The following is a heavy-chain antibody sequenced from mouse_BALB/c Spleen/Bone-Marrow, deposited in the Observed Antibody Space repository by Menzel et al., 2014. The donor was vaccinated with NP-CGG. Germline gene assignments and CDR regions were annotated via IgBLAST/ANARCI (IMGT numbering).Heavy chain of an antibody. V-gene: IGHV2-6-7*01. Sequence: VKVVESGPGLVAPSQSLSITCTVSGFSLTNYGVNWVRQPPGKGLEWLGMIWGDGSTDYNSALKSRLSISKDNSKSQLFLKMNSLQTDDTARHYCARDNYRYAMDYWGQGTSVTVSS. CDR2: IWGDGST. CDR1: GFSLTNYG. D-gene: IGHD2-14*01. J-gene: IGHJ4*01. CDR3: ARDNYRYAMDY.